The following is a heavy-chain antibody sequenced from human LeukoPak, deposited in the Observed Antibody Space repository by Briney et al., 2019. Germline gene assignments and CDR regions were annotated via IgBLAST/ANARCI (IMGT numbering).Heavy chain of an antibody. CDR1: GGSISSYY. D-gene: IGHD3-22*01. CDR2: ICYSGST. J-gene: IGHJ4*02. V-gene: IGHV4-59*01. Sequence: KPSETLSLTCTVSGGSISSYYWSWIRQPPGKGLEWIGYICYSGSTNYNPSLKSRVTISVDTSKNQFSLKLSSVTAADTAVYYCARAHSSGYFPFDYWGQGTLVTVSS. CDR3: ARAHSSGYFPFDY.